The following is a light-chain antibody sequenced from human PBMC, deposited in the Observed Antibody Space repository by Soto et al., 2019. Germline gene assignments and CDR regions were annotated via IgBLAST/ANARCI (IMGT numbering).Light chain of an antibody. CDR3: QQYNFYWT. CDR1: QNINNW. CDR2: KAS. V-gene: IGKV1-5*03. J-gene: IGKJ1*01. Sequence: DIQMTQSPSTLPASVGDRVTITCRASQNINNWLAWYQQKPGKVPKLLIYKASSLESGVPSRFSGSGSGTEFTLTISSLQPDDFATYYCQQYNFYWTFGQGTKVEIK.